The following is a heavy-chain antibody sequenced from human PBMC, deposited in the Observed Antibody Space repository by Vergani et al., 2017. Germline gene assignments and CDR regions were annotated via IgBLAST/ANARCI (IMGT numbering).Heavy chain of an antibody. Sequence: QVQLVESGGGLVKPGGSLRLSCAASGFTFSDYYMSWIRQAPGKGLEWVSYISSSSSYTNYADSVKGRFTISRDNAKNSLYLQMNSLRAEDTAVYYCAREVIGGGYNWFDPWGQGTLVTVSS. J-gene: IGHJ5*02. CDR1: GFTFSDYY. CDR3: AREVIGGGYNWFDP. CDR2: ISSSSSYT. V-gene: IGHV3-11*06. D-gene: IGHD3-16*02.